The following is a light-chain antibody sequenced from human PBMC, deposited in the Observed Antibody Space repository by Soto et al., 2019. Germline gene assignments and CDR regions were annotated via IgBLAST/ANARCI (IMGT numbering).Light chain of an antibody. V-gene: IGKV3-20*01. CDR2: GAS. J-gene: IGKJ2*01. Sequence: EIVLTQSPGTLSLSPGEGATLSCRASQSVSSSYLAWYQQKPGQAPRLLIYGASSRATGIPDRFSGSGSGTDFTLTISRLEPEDFAVYYCQQYDTFGQGTKLEIK. CDR1: QSVSSSY. CDR3: QQYDT.